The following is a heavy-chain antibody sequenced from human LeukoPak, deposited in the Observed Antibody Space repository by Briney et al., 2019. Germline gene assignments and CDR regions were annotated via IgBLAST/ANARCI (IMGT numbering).Heavy chain of an antibody. CDR3: AKDLRPISGIVVVIRFDY. D-gene: IGHD3-22*01. CDR1: GYTFTSYG. CDR2: ISAYNGNT. J-gene: IGHJ4*02. Sequence: ASVKVSCKASGYTFTSYGISWVRQAPGQGLEWMGWISAYNGNTNYAQKLQGRVTMTTDTSTSTAYMELRSLRSDDTAVYYCAKDLRPISGIVVVIRFDYWGQGTLVTVSS. V-gene: IGHV1-18*01.